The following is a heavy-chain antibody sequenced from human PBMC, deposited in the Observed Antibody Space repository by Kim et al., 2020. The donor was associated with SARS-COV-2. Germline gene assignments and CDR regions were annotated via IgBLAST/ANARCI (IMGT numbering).Heavy chain of an antibody. Sequence: GGSLRLSCVASGFTLSTYWMTWVRQAPGKGLEWVAHINQDGTEKDCMASVKGRFTISRDNARNALYLQINSLRAEDSAVYYCATIPGSHNSNWRFDPWG. CDR2: INQDGTEK. V-gene: IGHV3-7*01. CDR1: GFTLSTYW. CDR3: ATIPGSHNSNWRFDP. J-gene: IGHJ5*02. D-gene: IGHD4-4*01.